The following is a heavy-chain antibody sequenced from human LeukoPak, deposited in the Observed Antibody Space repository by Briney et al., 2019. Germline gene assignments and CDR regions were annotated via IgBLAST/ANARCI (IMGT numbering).Heavy chain of an antibody. CDR3: ATSGSYYQGAFDI. Sequence: GASVKVSCKASGYTFTGYYMHWVRQAPGQGLEWMGWIYPNSGGTNYAQKFQGWVTMTRDTSISTAYMELSRLRSDDTAVYYCATSGSYYQGAFDIWGQGTMVTVSS. CDR2: IYPNSGGT. J-gene: IGHJ3*02. V-gene: IGHV1-2*04. CDR1: GYTFTGYY. D-gene: IGHD1-26*01.